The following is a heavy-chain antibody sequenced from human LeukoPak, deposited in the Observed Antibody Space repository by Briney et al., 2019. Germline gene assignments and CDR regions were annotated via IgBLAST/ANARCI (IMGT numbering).Heavy chain of an antibody. CDR3: ARDVPTMVRGVSYYGMDV. CDR2: IYYSGST. D-gene: IGHD3-10*01. Sequence: SETLSLTCTVSGGSISSYYWSWIRQPPGKGLEWIGYIYYSGSTNYNPSLKSRVTISVDTSKNQFSLKLSSVTAGDTAVYYCARDVPTMVRGVSYYGMDVWGQGTTVTVSS. J-gene: IGHJ6*02. V-gene: IGHV4-59*01. CDR1: GGSISSYY.